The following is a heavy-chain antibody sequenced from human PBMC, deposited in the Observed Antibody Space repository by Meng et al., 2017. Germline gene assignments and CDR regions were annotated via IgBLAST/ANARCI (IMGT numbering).Heavy chain of an antibody. J-gene: IGHJ6*02. D-gene: IGHD2-15*01. Sequence: GGSLRLSCAASGFTFSSYEMNWVRQAPGKGLEWVSYISSSGSTIYYADSVKGRFTISRDNAKNSLYLQMNSLRAEDTAVYYCARVGPRYCSGGSCHTARYYYYGMDVWGQGTTVTVSS. V-gene: IGHV3-48*03. CDR1: GFTFSSYE. CDR2: ISSSGSTI. CDR3: ARVGPRYCSGGSCHTARYYYYGMDV.